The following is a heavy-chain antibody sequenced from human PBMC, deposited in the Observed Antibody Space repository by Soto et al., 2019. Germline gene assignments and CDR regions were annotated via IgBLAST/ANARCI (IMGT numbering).Heavy chain of an antibody. V-gene: IGHV3-21*01. CDR3: ARDPESGSYYLDY. CDR1: GFTFSSYS. CDR2: ISSSSSYI. D-gene: IGHD1-26*01. J-gene: IGHJ4*02. Sequence: ESGGGLVKPGGSLRLSCAASGFTFSSYSMNWVRQAPGKGLEWVSSISSSSSYIYYADSVKGRFTISRDNAKNSLYLQMNSLRAEDTAVYYCARDPESGSYYLDYWGQGTLVTVSS.